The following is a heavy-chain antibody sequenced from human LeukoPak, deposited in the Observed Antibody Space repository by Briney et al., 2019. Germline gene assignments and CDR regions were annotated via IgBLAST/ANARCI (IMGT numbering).Heavy chain of an antibody. CDR3: ARKAPKKGWFDP. V-gene: IGHV4-4*09. J-gene: IGHJ5*02. Sequence: SETLSLSCTVSGASNNSYYWSWIRQPPGKGLEWIGYTHPSGNTNYSPSLKSRVTISMDTSTNQFSLKLKTVTAADTAVYFCARKAPKKGWFDPWGQGTLVTVSS. CDR2: THPSGNT. CDR1: GASNNSYY.